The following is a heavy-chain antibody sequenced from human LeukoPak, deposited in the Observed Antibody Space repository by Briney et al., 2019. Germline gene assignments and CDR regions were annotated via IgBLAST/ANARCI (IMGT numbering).Heavy chain of an antibody. D-gene: IGHD6-13*01. CDR3: ARVYSSSWSNAFDI. J-gene: IGHJ3*02. CDR2: IYYSGST. CDR1: GGSISSYY. Sequence: LETLSLTCTVSGGSISSYYWSWIRQPPGKGLEWIGYIYYSGSTNYNPSLKSRVTISVDTSKNQFSLKLSSVTAADTAVYYCARVYSSSWSNAFDIWGQGTMVTVSS. V-gene: IGHV4-59*01.